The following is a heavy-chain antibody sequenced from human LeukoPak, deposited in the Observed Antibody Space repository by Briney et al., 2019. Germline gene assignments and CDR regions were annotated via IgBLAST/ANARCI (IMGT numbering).Heavy chain of an antibody. Sequence: GGSLRLSCAASGFTFDDYAMHWVRQAPGKGLEWVSGISWNSGSIGYADSAKGRFTISRDNAKNSLYLQVNSLRAEDTALYYCAKEDRGFDPWGQGTLVTVSS. V-gene: IGHV3-9*01. J-gene: IGHJ5*02. CDR2: ISWNSGSI. D-gene: IGHD2-15*01. CDR1: GFTFDDYA. CDR3: AKEDRGFDP.